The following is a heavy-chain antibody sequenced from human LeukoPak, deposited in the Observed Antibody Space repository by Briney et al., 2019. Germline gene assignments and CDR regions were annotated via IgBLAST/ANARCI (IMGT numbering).Heavy chain of an antibody. V-gene: IGHV3-30-3*01. J-gene: IGHJ3*02. CDR3: AGDLIAVAGTDAFDI. CDR2: ISYDGSNK. CDR1: GFTFSSYA. Sequence: GGSLRLSCAASGFTFSSYAMHWVRQAPGKGLEWVAVISYDGSNKYYADSVKGRFTISRDNSKNTLYLQMNSLRAEDTAVYYCAGDLIAVAGTDAFDIWGQGTMVTVSS. D-gene: IGHD6-19*01.